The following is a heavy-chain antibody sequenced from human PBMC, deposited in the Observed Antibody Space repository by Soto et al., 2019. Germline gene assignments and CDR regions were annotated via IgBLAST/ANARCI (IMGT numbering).Heavy chain of an antibody. Sequence: EVQLLESGGGLVQPGGSLRLSCAASGFTFSSYAMSWVRQAPGKGLEWVSAISGSGGSTYYADSVKGRFTISGDNSQYTLYLQMNGLRAEDTAVYYCAKEYCGGDCRWYFDLWGRGTLVTVSS. D-gene: IGHD2-21*02. CDR3: AKEYCGGDCRWYFDL. CDR1: GFTFSSYA. CDR2: ISGSGGST. J-gene: IGHJ2*01. V-gene: IGHV3-23*01.